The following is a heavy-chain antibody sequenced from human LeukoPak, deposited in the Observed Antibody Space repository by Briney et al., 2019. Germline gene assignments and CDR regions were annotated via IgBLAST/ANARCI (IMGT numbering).Heavy chain of an antibody. CDR1: GFTFSTYA. CDR3: AKGMPFCGNDCHWIDC. J-gene: IGHJ4*02. CDR2: TSYDGSSK. D-gene: IGHD2-21*02. V-gene: IGHV3-30*18. Sequence: GRSLSLSCAASGFTFSTYAMHWVRQAPGKGLEWVAVTSYDGSSKYYADSVKGRFTVSRDNSRKTLFLHMDRLRPEDTAVYYCAKGMPFCGNDCHWIDCWGQGTLVTVSS.